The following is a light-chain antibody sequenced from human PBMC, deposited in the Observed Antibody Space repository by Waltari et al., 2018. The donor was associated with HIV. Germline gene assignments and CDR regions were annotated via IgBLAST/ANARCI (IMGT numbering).Light chain of an antibody. CDR3: CTFAGSSTPVV. Sequence: QSALTQPASVSGSPGQSITISCTGASSDVGTYDLVPWYQHLPGKAPKLMIYEVTKRPSGVSNRFSGSQSGNTASLTISGLQTDDEADYYCCTFAGSSTPVVFGGGTKLTVL. CDR2: EVT. J-gene: IGLJ2*01. V-gene: IGLV2-23*02. CDR1: SSDVGTYDL.